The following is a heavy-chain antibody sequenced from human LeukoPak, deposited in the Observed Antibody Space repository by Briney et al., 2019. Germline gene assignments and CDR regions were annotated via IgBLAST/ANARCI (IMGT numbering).Heavy chain of an antibody. CDR1: GFTFDDYA. V-gene: IGHV3-9*01. CDR3: AKGFAAPNY. J-gene: IGHJ4*02. D-gene: IGHD2-15*01. CDR2: ISWNSGSI. Sequence: GGSLRLSCAASGFTFDDYAMHWVRQAPGKGLEWVSGISWNSGSIGYADSVKGRFTISRDNSKNTLYLQMNSLRAEDTAVYYCAKGFAAPNYWGQGTLVTVSS.